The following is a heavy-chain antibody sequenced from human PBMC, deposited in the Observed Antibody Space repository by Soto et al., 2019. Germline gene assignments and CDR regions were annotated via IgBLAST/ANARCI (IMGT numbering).Heavy chain of an antibody. D-gene: IGHD2-15*01. J-gene: IGHJ4*02. CDR3: AKRRGAGGHFDY. CDR2: VSSGGGT. Sequence: EVELLESGGGLVQPEGSLRLSCAASGFTCSTYAIGWFRQAPGKGLEWVSVVSSGGGTHYAASVKGRFTVSRDNSKNTQSLQMNSLRADDTAVYYCAKRRGAGGHFDYWGQGALVTVSS. CDR1: GFTCSTYA. V-gene: IGHV3-23*01.